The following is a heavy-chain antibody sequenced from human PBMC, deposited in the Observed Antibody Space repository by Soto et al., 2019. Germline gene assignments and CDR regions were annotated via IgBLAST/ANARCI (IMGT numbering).Heavy chain of an antibody. Sequence: QVQLVQSGAEVKKPGASVKVSCKASGYTFTSYGISWVRQAPVQGLEWMGWIRHYNGNTNYAQKHQGRVTMTTETSTSTDYMELRSLRSDDTAVYYCARDAPPEDYGGQGTLVTVSS. CDR3: ARDAPPEDY. CDR1: GYTFTSYG. V-gene: IGHV1-18*01. J-gene: IGHJ4*02. CDR2: IRHYNGNT.